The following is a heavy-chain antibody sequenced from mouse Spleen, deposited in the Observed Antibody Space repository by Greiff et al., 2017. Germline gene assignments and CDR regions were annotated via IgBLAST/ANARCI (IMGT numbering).Heavy chain of an antibody. V-gene: IGHV5-9-4*01. CDR1: GFTFSSYA. CDR3: ARGDYGSSYGNAMDY. Sequence: EVKLVESGGGLVKPGGSLKLSCAASGFTFSSYAMSWVRQSPEKRLEWVAEISSGGSYTYYPDTVTGRFTISRDNAKNTLYLEMSSLRSEDTAMYYCARGDYGSSYGNAMDYWGQGTSVTGSS. J-gene: IGHJ4*01. D-gene: IGHD1-1*01. CDR2: ISSGGSYT.